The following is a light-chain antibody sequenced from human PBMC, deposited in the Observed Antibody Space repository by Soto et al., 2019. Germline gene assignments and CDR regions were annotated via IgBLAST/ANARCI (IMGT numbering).Light chain of an antibody. CDR3: ATWDDSLHGYV. CDR1: NANIGNNK. Sequence: QSVLTQPPSASTTPGQKVTISCSGSNANIGNNKVNWYQQLPGTAPKLLIYSSNQRPSGVPDRSSGSKAGTSASLAISGLQSEDEANYYCATWDDSLHGYVFGAGTKLTVL. J-gene: IGLJ1*01. V-gene: IGLV1-44*01. CDR2: SSN.